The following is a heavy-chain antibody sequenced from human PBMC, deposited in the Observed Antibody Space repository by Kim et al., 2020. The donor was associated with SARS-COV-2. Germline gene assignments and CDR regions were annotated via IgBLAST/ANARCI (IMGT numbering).Heavy chain of an antibody. CDR1: GFTFSSYG. Sequence: GGSLRLSCAASGFTFSSYGMHWVRQAPGKGLEWVAVIWYDGSNKYYADSVKGRFTISRDNSKNTLYLQMNSLRAEDTAVYYCARDYGGNGFDYWGQGTLVTVSS. J-gene: IGHJ4*02. D-gene: IGHD4-17*01. CDR2: IWYDGSNK. CDR3: ARDYGGNGFDY. V-gene: IGHV3-33*01.